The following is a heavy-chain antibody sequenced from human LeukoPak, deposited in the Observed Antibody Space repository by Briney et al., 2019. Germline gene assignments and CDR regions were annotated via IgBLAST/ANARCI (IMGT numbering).Heavy chain of an antibody. D-gene: IGHD6-6*01. CDR1: GGSISSYY. V-gene: IGHV4-59*08. CDR2: IYYSGST. CDR3: ARQVEYSSSSGGYYYYYMDV. J-gene: IGHJ6*03. Sequence: KPSETLSLTCTVSGGSISSYYWSWIRQPPGKGLEWIGYIYYSGSTYYNPSLKSRVTISVDTSKNQFSLKLSSVTAADTAVYYCARQVEYSSSSGGYYYYYMDVWGKGTTVTVSS.